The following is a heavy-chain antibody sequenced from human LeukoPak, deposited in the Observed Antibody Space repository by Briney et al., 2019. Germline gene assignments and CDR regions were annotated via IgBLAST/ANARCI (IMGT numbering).Heavy chain of an antibody. D-gene: IGHD3-10*01. CDR1: GYTFTSYG. J-gene: IGHJ4*02. V-gene: IGHV1-18*01. CDR2: ISAYNGNT. Sequence: GASVKVSCKASGYTFTSYGISWVRQAPGQGLEWMGWISAYNGNTNYAQKLQGRVTMTTDTSTSTAYMELRSLRSDDTAVYYCARDYVWFGEPIGLDYWGQGTLVTVSS. CDR3: ARDYVWFGEPIGLDY.